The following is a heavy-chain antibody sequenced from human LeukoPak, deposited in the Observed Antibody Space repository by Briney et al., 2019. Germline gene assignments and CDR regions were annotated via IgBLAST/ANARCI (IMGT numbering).Heavy chain of an antibody. J-gene: IGHJ6*03. CDR2: ISSSGSTI. CDR3: AKDSSSYDWGYMDV. V-gene: IGHV3-48*03. Sequence: GGSLRLSCAASGFTFSSYEMNWVRQAPGKGLEWVSYISSSGSTIYYADSVKGRFTISRDNSKNTLYLEMNSLRAEDTAVYYCAKDSSSYDWGYMDVWGKGTTVKISS. CDR1: GFTFSSYE. D-gene: IGHD3-22*01.